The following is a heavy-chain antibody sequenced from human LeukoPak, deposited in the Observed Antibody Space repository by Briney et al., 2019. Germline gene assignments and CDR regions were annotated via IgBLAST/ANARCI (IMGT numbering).Heavy chain of an antibody. Sequence: GGSLRLSCAASGFTVSSNYMSWVRQAPGKGLEWVSVIYSGGSTYYADSVKGRFTISRDNSKNTLYLQMNSLRAEDTAVYYCAKDGGGQLLYSPTFDYWGQGTLVTVSS. J-gene: IGHJ4*02. CDR1: GFTVSSNY. V-gene: IGHV3-66*02. D-gene: IGHD2-2*02. CDR3: AKDGGGQLLYSPTFDY. CDR2: IYSGGST.